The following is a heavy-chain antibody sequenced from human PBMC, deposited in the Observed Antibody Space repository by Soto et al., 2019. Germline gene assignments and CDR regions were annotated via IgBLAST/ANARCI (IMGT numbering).Heavy chain of an antibody. CDR3: ARSVFP. CDR2: FYYSGST. CDR1: GGSISTGGYY. J-gene: IGHJ5*02. Sequence: QVQLQESGPGLVKPSQTLSLTCTVSGGSISTGGYYWNWIRQHPGKGLEWIGYFYYSGSTYYNPSLQRRVTISVNTSKNHFSLKLSSVTAADTAVYYCARSVFPWGQGTLVTVSS. V-gene: IGHV4-31*03.